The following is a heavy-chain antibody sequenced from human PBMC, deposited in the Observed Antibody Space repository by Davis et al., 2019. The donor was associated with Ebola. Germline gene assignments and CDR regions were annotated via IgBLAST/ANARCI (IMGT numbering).Heavy chain of an antibody. V-gene: IGHV5-51*01. J-gene: IGHJ6*02. D-gene: IGHD2/OR15-2a*01. CDR2: IYTGYADT. CDR1: GYSFTSYW. CDR3: ARTPPLWYYYGMDV. Sequence: GESLKISCKASGYSFTSYWIGWVRQMPGKGLEWMAIIYTGYADTRYSPSFQGQVTISADKSISTAYLQWSSLKASDTAMYYCARTPPLWYYYGMDVWGQGTTVTVSS.